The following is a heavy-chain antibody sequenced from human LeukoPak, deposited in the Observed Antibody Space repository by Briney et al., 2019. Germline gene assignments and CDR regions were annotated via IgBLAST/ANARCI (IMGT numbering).Heavy chain of an antibody. V-gene: IGHV1-69*06. J-gene: IGHJ6*04. Sequence: SVKLSCKAYGGTFSSYAISLVRQAPGQGLEWMGGIIPIFGTANYAQKFQGRVTITADKSTSTAYMELSSLRSEDTAVYYCASCGSSWNYYYYGMDVWGKGTTVTVSS. CDR2: IIPIFGTA. CDR1: GGTFSSYA. CDR3: ASCGSSWNYYYYGMDV. D-gene: IGHD2-15*01.